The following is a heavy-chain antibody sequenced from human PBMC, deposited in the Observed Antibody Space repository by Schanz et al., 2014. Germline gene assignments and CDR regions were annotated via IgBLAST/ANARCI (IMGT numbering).Heavy chain of an antibody. CDR2: ISWNSGSV. CDR1: GFTFDNYA. Sequence: EVQLVESGGGLVQPGRSLRLSCAASGFTFDNYAMHWVRQAPGKGLEWVSSISWNSGSVAYADSVKGRFTISRDNAKNSLSLQMDRLRDEDTAVYYCASADYTNYFDYWGQGTLVTVSS. J-gene: IGHJ4*02. D-gene: IGHD4-4*01. V-gene: IGHV3-9*01. CDR3: ASADYTNYFDY.